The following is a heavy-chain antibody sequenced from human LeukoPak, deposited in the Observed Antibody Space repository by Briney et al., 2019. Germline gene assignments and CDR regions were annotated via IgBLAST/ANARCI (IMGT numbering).Heavy chain of an antibody. D-gene: IGHD3-22*01. V-gene: IGHV1-8*01. CDR2: MNPNSGNT. CDR1: GYTFTSYD. CDR3: ARALRIRDSSGYYYYYYMDV. J-gene: IGHJ6*03. Sequence: ASVTVSCKASGYTFTSYDINWVRQATGQGLEWMGWMNPNSGNTGYAQKFQGRVTMTRNTSISTAYMELSSLRSEDTAVYYCARALRIRDSSGYYYYYYMDVWGKGTTVTVSS.